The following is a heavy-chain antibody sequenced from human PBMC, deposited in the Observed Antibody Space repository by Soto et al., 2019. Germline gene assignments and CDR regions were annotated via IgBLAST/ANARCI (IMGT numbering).Heavy chain of an antibody. CDR1: GFTFSSYG. V-gene: IGHV3-30*18. J-gene: IGHJ4*02. Sequence: PGGSLRLSGGASGFTFSSYGMHGVRQAPGKGLGGVAVISYEGSNKYYADSFKGRFTISRDNSQNTLYLQMNSLRDEDTAVYYCEKVGLLRFLEWLTLEMDHWGQGTLVTVS. CDR2: ISYEGSNK. CDR3: EKVGLLRFLEWLTLEMDH. D-gene: IGHD3-3*01.